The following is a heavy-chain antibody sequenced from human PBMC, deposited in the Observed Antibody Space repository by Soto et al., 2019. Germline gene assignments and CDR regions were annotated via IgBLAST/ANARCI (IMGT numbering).Heavy chain of an antibody. CDR3: VKDLGATGSYYVGYFDY. Sequence: GGSLRLSCSASGFTFSSYAMHWVRQAPGKGLEYVSAISSNGGSTYYADSVKGRFTISRDNSRNTLYLQMSSLRAEDTAVYYCVKDLGATGSYYVGYFDYGGQETLVTVSS. CDR1: GFTFSSYA. J-gene: IGHJ4*02. CDR2: ISSNGGST. D-gene: IGHD1-26*01. V-gene: IGHV3-64D*08.